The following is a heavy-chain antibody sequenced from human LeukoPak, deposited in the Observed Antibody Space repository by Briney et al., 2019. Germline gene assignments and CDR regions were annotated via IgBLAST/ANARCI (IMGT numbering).Heavy chain of an antibody. CDR2: IDSSGTKT. V-gene: IGHV3-23*01. CDR1: GFTFNNYA. J-gene: IGHJ4*02. CDR3: AKDETGFLNYFHY. D-gene: IGHD3-3*01. Sequence: PGGSLRLSCTASGFTFNNYAMSWVRQAPGKGLAWVSGIDSSGTKTTYADSAKGRFTISRDNPRNTLYLQMNSLRAEDTAVYYCAKDETGFLNYFHYWGQGALVTVSS.